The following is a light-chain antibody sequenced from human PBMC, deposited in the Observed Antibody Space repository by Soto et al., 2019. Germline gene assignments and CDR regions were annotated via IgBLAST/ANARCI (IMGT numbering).Light chain of an antibody. Sequence: VLTQSPLSLPVTPGEPASISCRSSQSLLHSNGYNYLDWYLQKPGQSPQLLIYLGSNRASGVPDRFSGSGSGTDFTLKISRVKAEDVGVYYCMQALQTHRTFGQGGKVDIK. CDR2: LGS. CDR1: QSLLHSNGYNY. CDR3: MQALQTHRT. J-gene: IGKJ1*01. V-gene: IGKV2-28*01.